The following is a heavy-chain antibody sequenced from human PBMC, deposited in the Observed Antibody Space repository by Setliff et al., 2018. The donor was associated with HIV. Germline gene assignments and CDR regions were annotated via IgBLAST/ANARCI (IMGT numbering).Heavy chain of an antibody. CDR3: SRGYSNSWHRWEAFEI. Sequence: PSETLSLTCTVSGGSISSDYWSWIRLPPGKGLEWIWYISYSGSTNYNHSLRSRLTISVDTSKIHFSLRLSSVTAADTALYYCSRGYSNSWHRWEAFEIWGQGTMVTVSS. D-gene: IGHD6-13*01. V-gene: IGHV4-59*01. CDR1: GGSISSDY. CDR2: ISYSGST. J-gene: IGHJ3*02.